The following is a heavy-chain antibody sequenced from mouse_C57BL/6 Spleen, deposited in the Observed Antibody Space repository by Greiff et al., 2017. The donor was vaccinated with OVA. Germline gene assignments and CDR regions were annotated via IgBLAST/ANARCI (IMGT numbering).Heavy chain of an antibody. Sequence: DVQLVESGGDLVKPGGSLKLSCAASGFTFSSYGMSWVRQTPDQRLEWVATISSGGSYTYYPDSVKGRFTISRDNAKTTLYLQMSSLKSEDTAMYYCARDSSGYVGFAYWGQGTLVTVAA. CDR2: ISSGGSYT. J-gene: IGHJ3*01. V-gene: IGHV5-6*01. CDR3: ARDSSGYVGFAY. D-gene: IGHD3-2*02. CDR1: GFTFSSYG.